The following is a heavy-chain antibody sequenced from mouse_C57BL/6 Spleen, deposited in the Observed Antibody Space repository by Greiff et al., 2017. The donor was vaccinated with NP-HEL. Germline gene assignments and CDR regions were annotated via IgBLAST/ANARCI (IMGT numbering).Heavy chain of an antibody. V-gene: IGHV1-72*01. Sequence: VQLQQPGAELVKPGASVKLSCKASGYTFTSYWMHWVKQRPGRGLEWIGRIDPNSGGTKYNEKFKSKATLTVDKPSSTAYMQLSSLTSEDSAVYYCARSLFITTVVAYYFDYWGQGTTLTVSS. J-gene: IGHJ2*01. D-gene: IGHD1-1*01. CDR2: IDPNSGGT. CDR3: ARSLFITTVVAYYFDY. CDR1: GYTFTSYW.